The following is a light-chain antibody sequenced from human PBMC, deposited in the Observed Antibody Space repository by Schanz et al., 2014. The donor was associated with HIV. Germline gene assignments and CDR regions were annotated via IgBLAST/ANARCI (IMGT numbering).Light chain of an antibody. Sequence: QSALTQPPSASGSPGQSVTISCTGTTSDVGAYNYVSWYQQHPDKAPQLLIYEVNMRPSGVPDRFSGSKSGNTASLTVSGLQAEDEADYYCASYAGSNNLVFGGGTKLTVL. CDR1: TSDVGAYNY. CDR2: EVN. J-gene: IGLJ2*01. V-gene: IGLV2-8*01. CDR3: ASYAGSNNLV.